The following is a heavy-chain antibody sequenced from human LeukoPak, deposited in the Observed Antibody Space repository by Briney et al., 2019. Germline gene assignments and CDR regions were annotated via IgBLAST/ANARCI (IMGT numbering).Heavy chain of an antibody. CDR3: ARGYQLPFL. CDR2: INHSGST. Sequence: PSETLSLTCAVYGGSFSGYYWSWIRQPPGKGLEWIGEINHSGSTNYNPSLKSRVTISVDRSKNQFSLKLSSVTAADTAVYYCARGYQLPFLWGQGTMVTVSS. J-gene: IGHJ3*01. D-gene: IGHD2-2*01. V-gene: IGHV4-34*01. CDR1: GGSFSGYY.